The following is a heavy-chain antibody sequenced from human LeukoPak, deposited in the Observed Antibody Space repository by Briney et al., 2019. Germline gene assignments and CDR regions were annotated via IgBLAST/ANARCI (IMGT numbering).Heavy chain of an antibody. CDR2: IDPKGGNT. V-gene: IGHV3-64*02. CDR3: AKLFESGTYNNFFHY. CDR1: GFTFRGYS. J-gene: IGHJ4*02. Sequence: GGSLRLSCAASGFTFRGYSMHWVRQTPGKGLGYVSAIDPKGGNTYYADSVKGRFTISRDNSKNTLYLQMNSLRPEDTAIYYCAKLFESGTYNNFFHYWGQGTLVTVFS. D-gene: IGHD3-10*01.